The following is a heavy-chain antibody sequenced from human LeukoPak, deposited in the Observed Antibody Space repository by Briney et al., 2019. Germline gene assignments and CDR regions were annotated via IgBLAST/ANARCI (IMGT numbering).Heavy chain of an antibody. J-gene: IGHJ5*02. CDR3: ARGETSNPFDP. D-gene: IGHD2-2*01. V-gene: IGHV4-34*01. CDR2: INHSGST. Sequence: PSETLSLTCAVYGGSFSGYYWSWIRQPPGKELEWIGEINHSGSTNYNPSLKSRVTISVDTSKNQFSLKLSSVTAADTAVYYCARGETSNPFDPWGQGTLVTASS. CDR1: GGSFSGYY.